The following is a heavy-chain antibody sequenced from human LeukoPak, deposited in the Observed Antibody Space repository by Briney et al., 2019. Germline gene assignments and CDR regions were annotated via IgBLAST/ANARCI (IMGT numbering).Heavy chain of an antibody. J-gene: IGHJ4*02. D-gene: IGHD2-15*01. Sequence: GESLRLSCAASGFTFSNAWMSWVRQAPGKGLEWVGRIKSKTDGGTTDYAAPVKGRFTISRDDSKNTLYLQMNSLKTEDTAVYYCTTVLIPFLSNVDYWGQGTLVTASS. CDR1: GFTFSNAW. V-gene: IGHV3-15*01. CDR3: TTVLIPFLSNVDY. CDR2: IKSKTDGGTT.